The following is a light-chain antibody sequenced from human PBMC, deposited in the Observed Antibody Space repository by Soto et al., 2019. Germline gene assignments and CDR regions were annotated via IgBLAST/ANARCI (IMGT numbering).Light chain of an antibody. CDR1: QSVSSY. J-gene: IGKJ4*01. V-gene: IGKV3-11*01. Sequence: EIVLTQSPATLSLSPGERATISCRASQSVSSYFAWYQQKPGQAPRLLIYDASNRATGTPDRFSGSGSGTDFTLSISSLEPEDLAVYYCQQRSNWPLTFGGGTKVEMK. CDR2: DAS. CDR3: QQRSNWPLT.